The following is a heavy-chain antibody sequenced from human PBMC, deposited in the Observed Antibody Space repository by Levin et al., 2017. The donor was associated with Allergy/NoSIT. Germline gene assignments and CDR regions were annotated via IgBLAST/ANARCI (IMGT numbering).Heavy chain of an antibody. CDR1: XXLCCSRG. J-gene: IGHJ4*02. V-gene: IGHV3-30*18. D-gene: IGHD2-8*01. CDR2: ISYDGSNK. CDR3: AKDSLGVPAGDDY. Sequence: LSLTCAAXXXLCCSRGEDWVARVTGKGLEWVAVISYDGSNKYYADSVKGRFTISRDNSKNTLYLQMNSLRAEDTAVYYCAKDSLGVPAGDDYWGQGTLVTVSS.